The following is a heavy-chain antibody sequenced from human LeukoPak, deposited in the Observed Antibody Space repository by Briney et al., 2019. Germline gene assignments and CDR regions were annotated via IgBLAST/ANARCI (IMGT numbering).Heavy chain of an antibody. CDR3: ARVRSTAAAGTGY. Sequence: GGSLRLSCAASGFTFSDSYMTWIRQAPGKGLEWVSYISNSGSSIYYADSVKGRFTTSRDNAKSSLYLQMNSLRAEDTAVYYCARVRSTAAAGTGYWGQGTLVTVSS. CDR1: GFTFSDSY. D-gene: IGHD6-13*01. CDR2: ISNSGSSI. J-gene: IGHJ4*02. V-gene: IGHV3-11*04.